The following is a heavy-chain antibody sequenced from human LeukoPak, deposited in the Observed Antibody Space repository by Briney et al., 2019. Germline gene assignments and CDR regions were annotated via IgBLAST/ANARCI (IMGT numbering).Heavy chain of an antibody. CDR3: ARWTTTYLDY. D-gene: IGHD3/OR15-3a*01. CDR2: VNPSGDST. V-gene: IGHV1-46*01. Sequence: ASVKVSCKASGYTFTGDYMHWVRQAPGQGLEWMGIVNPSGDSTNYAQKFQGRVTMTRDTSTSTVFMELSSLRSEDTAVYYCARWTTTYLDYWGQGTLATVSS. CDR1: GYTFTGDY. J-gene: IGHJ4*02.